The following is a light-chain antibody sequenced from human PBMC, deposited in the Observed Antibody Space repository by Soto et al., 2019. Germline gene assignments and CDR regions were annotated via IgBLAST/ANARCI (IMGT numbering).Light chain of an antibody. Sequence: EIVLTQSPGSLSLSPGERATLSCRASQSVSSYLAWYQQKPGQAPRLLIYGASSRATGFPDRFSGSGSGTDFSLTSSRLEPEDSAVYYCQQYRSPPRTFGQGTKVEIK. V-gene: IGKV3-20*01. CDR3: QQYRSPPRT. CDR2: GAS. CDR1: QSVSSY. J-gene: IGKJ1*01.